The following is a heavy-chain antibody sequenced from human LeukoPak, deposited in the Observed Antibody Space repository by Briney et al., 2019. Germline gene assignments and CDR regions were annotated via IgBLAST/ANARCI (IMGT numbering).Heavy chain of an antibody. J-gene: IGHJ4*02. CDR3: ARDHVPRYSYGGFILHYFDY. CDR2: INTNTGNP. Sequence: ASVKVSCKASGYTFTSYAMNWVRQAPGQGLEWMGWINTNTGNPTYAQGFTGRFVFSLDTSVSTAYLQISSLKAEDTAVYYCARDHVPRYSYGGFILHYFDYWGQGTLVTVSS. V-gene: IGHV7-4-1*02. D-gene: IGHD5-18*01. CDR1: GYTFTSYA.